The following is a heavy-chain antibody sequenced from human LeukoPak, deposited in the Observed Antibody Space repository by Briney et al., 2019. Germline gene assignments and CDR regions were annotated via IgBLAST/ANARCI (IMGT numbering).Heavy chain of an antibody. J-gene: IGHJ6*02. D-gene: IGHD6-13*01. CDR3: ARQGDSSSWYYYGMDV. CDR2: MNPNSGNT. Sequence: ASVKVSCKASGYTFTGYDINWVRQATGQGLEWMGWMNPNSGNTGYAQKFQGRVTMTRNTSISTAYMELSSLRSEDTAVYYCARQGDSSSWYYYGMDVWGQGTTVTVSS. CDR1: GYTFTGYD. V-gene: IGHV1-8*01.